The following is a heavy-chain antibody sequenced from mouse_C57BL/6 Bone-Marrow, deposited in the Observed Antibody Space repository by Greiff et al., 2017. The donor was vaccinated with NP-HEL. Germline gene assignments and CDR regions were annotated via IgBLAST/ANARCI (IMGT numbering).Heavy chain of an antibody. D-gene: IGHD3-2*02. CDR1: GYTFTSYW. CDR2: IYPGSGST. J-gene: IGHJ2*01. Sequence: VKLVESGAELVKPGASVKMSCKASGYTFTSYWITWVKQRPGQGLEWIGDIYPGSGSTNYNEKFKSKATLTVDTSSSAAYMQLSSLTSENSAVYYGARDGDSSGYCDYGGQGTTLTVSS. V-gene: IGHV1-55*01. CDR3: ARDGDSSGYCDY.